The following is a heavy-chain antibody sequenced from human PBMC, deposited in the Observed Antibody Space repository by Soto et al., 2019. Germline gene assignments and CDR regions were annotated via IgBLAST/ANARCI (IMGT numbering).Heavy chain of an antibody. Sequence: GGSLRLSCAASGFTVSSNYMSWVRQAPGKGLEWVSVIYSGGSTYYADSVKGRFTISRDNSKNTLYLQMNSLRAEDTAVYYCARDPYSSGLNGMDVWGQGTTVTVSS. CDR1: GFTVSSNY. CDR3: ARDPYSSGLNGMDV. J-gene: IGHJ6*02. CDR2: IYSGGST. V-gene: IGHV3-53*01. D-gene: IGHD6-19*01.